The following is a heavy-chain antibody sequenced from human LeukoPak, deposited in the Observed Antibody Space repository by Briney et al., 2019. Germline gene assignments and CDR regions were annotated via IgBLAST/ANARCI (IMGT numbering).Heavy chain of an antibody. D-gene: IGHD4-11*01. J-gene: IGHJ2*01. CDR1: GGSISSGSYY. V-gene: IGHV4-61*02. CDR3: ARDQYSSADWYFDL. Sequence: SQTLSLTCTVSGGSISSGSYYWSWIRQPAGKGLEWIGRIYTSGSTNYNPSLKSRVTMSVDTSKNQFSLKLSSVTAADTAVYYCARDQYSSADWYFDLWGRGTLVTVSS. CDR2: IYTSGST.